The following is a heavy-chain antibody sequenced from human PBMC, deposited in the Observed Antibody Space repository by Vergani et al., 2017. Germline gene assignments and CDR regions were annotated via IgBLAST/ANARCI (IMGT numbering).Heavy chain of an antibody. V-gene: IGHV3-15*01. CDR2: IRSKNDGGTA. CDR3: FTDYHYY. CDR1: GITFKNAW. J-gene: IGHJ4*02. Sequence: EVQVVESGGGLIKPGGSLRLSCVVSGITFKNAWINWVRQAPGKGLEWIGRIRSKNDGGTADYAAPLKGRFTISRDDSKDSAFLLVNNLKTEDTAFYFCFTDYHYYWGQGTLVTVSS. D-gene: IGHD4-11*01.